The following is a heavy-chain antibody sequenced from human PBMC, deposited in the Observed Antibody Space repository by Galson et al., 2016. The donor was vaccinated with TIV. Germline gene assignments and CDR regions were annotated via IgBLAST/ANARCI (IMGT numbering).Heavy chain of an antibody. Sequence: SLRLSCADSRSTFSSSWMNWVRQAPGKGLEWEANINGDGTEIKYVDSVKGRFTISRDNAKNSLYLQMSNLRVEDTAIYYCAQWLGASNSWGQGTLVTVSS. V-gene: IGHV3-7*01. CDR2: INGDGTEI. CDR3: AQWLGASNS. CDR1: RSTFSSSW. J-gene: IGHJ4*02. D-gene: IGHD6-19*01.